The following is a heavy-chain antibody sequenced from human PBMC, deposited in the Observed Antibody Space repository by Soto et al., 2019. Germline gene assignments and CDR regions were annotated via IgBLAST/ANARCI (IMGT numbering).Heavy chain of an antibody. Sequence: QVQLVESGGGVVQPGRSLRLSCAASGFTFSSYAMHWVRQAPGKGLEWVAVISYDGSNKYYADSVKGRFTISRDNSKNTLYLQMNSLRAGDTAVYYCARDSSDCYYFDYWGQGTLVTVSS. CDR3: ARDSSDCYYFDY. D-gene: IGHD2-21*02. CDR1: GFTFSSYA. J-gene: IGHJ4*02. V-gene: IGHV3-30-3*01. CDR2: ISYDGSNK.